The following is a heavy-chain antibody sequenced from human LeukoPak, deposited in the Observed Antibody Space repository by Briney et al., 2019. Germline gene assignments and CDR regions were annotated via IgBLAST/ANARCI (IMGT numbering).Heavy chain of an antibody. Sequence: GGSLRLSCAASGFTFSDYAMHWVRQAPGKGLEWVAVIWFDGSETYYADSVMGRFTISRDKPKNTLFLQMNSLRADDTAVYYCAKDNMDTSSCLDYWGQGTLVTVSS. CDR2: IWFDGSET. V-gene: IGHV3-33*03. CDR1: GFTFSDYA. CDR3: AKDNMDTSSCLDY. J-gene: IGHJ4*02. D-gene: IGHD5-18*01.